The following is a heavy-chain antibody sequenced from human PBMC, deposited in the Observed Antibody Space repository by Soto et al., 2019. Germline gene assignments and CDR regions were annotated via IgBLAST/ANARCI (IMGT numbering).Heavy chain of an antibody. J-gene: IGHJ6*02. V-gene: IGHV1-46*01. CDR2: INPSSGSA. D-gene: IGHD4-17*01. CDR3: AAEGTVTTGMDV. Sequence: ASVKVSCKASGYTFTTYYIHWVRQAPGQGLEWMGIINPSSGSAGYAQKFQVSVTMTRDTPTNTFYMELSSLRSDDTAVYYCAAEGTVTTGMDVWGQGTTVTVSS. CDR1: GYTFTTYY.